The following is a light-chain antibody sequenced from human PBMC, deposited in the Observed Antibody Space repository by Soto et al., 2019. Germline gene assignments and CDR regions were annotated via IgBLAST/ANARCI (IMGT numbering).Light chain of an antibody. CDR2: EVS. Sequence: QSALTQPASVSGSPGQSITISCAGTNSDVGNYNYVSWYQHHPGKAPKLMIFEVSNRPSGVSTRFSGSKSSYTASLTISGLQAEDEADYYCSSHRSSSNTWVFGGGTKVTVL. CDR1: NSDVGNYNY. J-gene: IGLJ3*02. V-gene: IGLV2-14*01. CDR3: SSHRSSSNTWV.